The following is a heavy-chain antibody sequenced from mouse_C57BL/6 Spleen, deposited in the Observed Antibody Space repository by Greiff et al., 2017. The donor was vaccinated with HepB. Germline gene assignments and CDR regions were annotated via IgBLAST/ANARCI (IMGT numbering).Heavy chain of an antibody. V-gene: IGHV7-3*01. J-gene: IGHJ4*01. CDR1: GFTFTDYY. D-gene: IGHD3-2*02. CDR2: IRNKANGYTT. CDR3: ARYLTQATYYAMDY. Sequence: EVKLEESGGGLVQPGGSLSLSCAASGFTFTDYYMSWVRQPPGKALEWLGFIRNKANGYTTEYSASVKGRFTISRDNSQSILYLQMNALRAEDSATYYCARYLTQATYYAMDYWGQGTSVTVSS.